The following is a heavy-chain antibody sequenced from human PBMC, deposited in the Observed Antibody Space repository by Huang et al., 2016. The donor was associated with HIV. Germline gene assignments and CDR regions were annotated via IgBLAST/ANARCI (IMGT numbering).Heavy chain of an antibody. Sequence: QVQLVQSGGEVKKPGASVKVSCKASDYTFTSYGISWVRQAPGQGLEWMGWIRNNNGDTNYAQKFQGRVTMTTDTSTSTAYMELRSLRSDDTAVYYCGGSSGYWSFDYWGQGTLVTVSS. CDR2: IRNNNGDT. D-gene: IGHD3-22*01. CDR1: DYTFTSYG. J-gene: IGHJ4*02. CDR3: GGSSGYWSFDY. V-gene: IGHV1-18*04.